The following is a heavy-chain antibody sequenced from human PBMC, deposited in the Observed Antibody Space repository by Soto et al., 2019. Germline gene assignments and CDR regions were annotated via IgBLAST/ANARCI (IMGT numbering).Heavy chain of an antibody. Sequence: ASVKVSCKASGYTFTSYGISWVRQAPGQGLEWMGWISAYNGNTNYAQKLQGRVTMTTDTSTSTAYMELRSLRSDDTAVYYCAIVWSVFRGVSNWFDPWGQGTLVTVSS. CDR2: ISAYNGNT. V-gene: IGHV1-18*01. D-gene: IGHD3-10*01. CDR3: AIVWSVFRGVSNWFDP. CDR1: GYTFTSYG. J-gene: IGHJ5*02.